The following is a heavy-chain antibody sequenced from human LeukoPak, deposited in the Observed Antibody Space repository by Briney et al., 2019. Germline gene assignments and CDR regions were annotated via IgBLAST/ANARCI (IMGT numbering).Heavy chain of an antibody. V-gene: IGHV3-21*01. J-gene: IGHJ3*02. CDR3: ARDKSGSDSARGAVIDI. CDR2: ISRSSNYI. D-gene: IGHD1-26*01. CDR1: GFAFASYS. Sequence: GGSLRLSCAASGFAFASYSMNWVRQAPGKGLEWVSSISRSSNYIYYADSVKGRFSISRDNAKNSLYLQMNSLRDEDTAVYYCARDKSGSDSARGAVIDICGQGAMVTVSS.